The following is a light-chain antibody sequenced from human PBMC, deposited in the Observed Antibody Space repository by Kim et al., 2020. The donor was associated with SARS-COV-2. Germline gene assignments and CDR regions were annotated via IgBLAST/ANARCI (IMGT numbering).Light chain of an antibody. CDR3: QSYDDSNRWV. V-gene: IGLV6-57*02. CDR2: EDN. Sequence: KTVTISCPGSSGNSASNYGQWYHQRPASAPTTVVDEDNERPSGGPDRFSGCIDSSSNSSSPTISGLKTEDEADYYCQSYDDSNRWVFGGGTQLTVL. CDR1: SGNSASNY. J-gene: IGLJ3*02.